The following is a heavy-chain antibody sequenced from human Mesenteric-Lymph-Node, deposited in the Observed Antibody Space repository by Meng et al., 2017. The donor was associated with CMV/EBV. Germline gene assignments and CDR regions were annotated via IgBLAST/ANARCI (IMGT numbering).Heavy chain of an antibody. CDR1: GFTFSSYA. V-gene: IGHV3-33*06. Sequence: GESLKISCAASGFTFSSYAMSWVRQAPGKGLEWVAVIWYDGSNKYYADSVKGRFTISRDNSKNTLYLQMNSLRAEDTAVYYCAKDRSKFGSSWAPFDYWGQGTLVTVSS. CDR2: IWYDGSNK. CDR3: AKDRSKFGSSWAPFDY. D-gene: IGHD6-13*01. J-gene: IGHJ4*02.